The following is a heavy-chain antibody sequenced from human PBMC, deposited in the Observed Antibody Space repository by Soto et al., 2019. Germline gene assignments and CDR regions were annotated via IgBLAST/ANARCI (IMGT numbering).Heavy chain of an antibody. CDR1: GGTFSSYA. D-gene: IGHD3-10*01. CDR2: IIPIFGTA. Sequence: QVQLVQSGAELKKPGSSVKVSCKASGGTFSSYAISWVRQAPGQGLEWMGGIIPIFGTANYAQKFQGRVTITADESTSTAYMELSCLRSEDTAVYYCERDSAGYGSRSGDFDYWGQGTLVTVSS. J-gene: IGHJ4*02. V-gene: IGHV1-69*01. CDR3: ERDSAGYGSRSGDFDY.